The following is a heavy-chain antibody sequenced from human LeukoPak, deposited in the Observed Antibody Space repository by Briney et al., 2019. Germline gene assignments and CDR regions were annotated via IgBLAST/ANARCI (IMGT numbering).Heavy chain of an antibody. CDR2: IYPDDSET. CDR1: GSKFTTHW. V-gene: IGHV5-51*01. D-gene: IGHD3-16*02. CDR3: ARTNTGGGYHYYGMDV. Sequence: PGESLKISCQGSGSKFTTHWIGWVRQLPGKGLEYMGIIYPDDSETRYSPSLEGQVTISADTSTSTGYLQWSSLNASDPAMYYCARTNTGGGYHYYGMDVWGQGTTVSVS. J-gene: IGHJ6*02.